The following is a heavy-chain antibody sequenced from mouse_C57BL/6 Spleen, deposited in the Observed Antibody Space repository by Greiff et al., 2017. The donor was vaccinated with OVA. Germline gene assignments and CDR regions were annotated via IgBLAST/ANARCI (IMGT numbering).Heavy chain of an antibody. V-gene: IGHV1-69*01. Sequence: VQLHQPGAELVMPGASVKLSCKASGYTFTSYWMHWVKQRPGQGLEWIGEIDPSDSYTNYNQKFKGKSTLTVDKSSSTAYMQLSSLTSEDSAVYYCARRDYYGNWYFDVWGTGTTVTVSS. CDR2: IDPSDSYT. J-gene: IGHJ1*03. D-gene: IGHD1-1*01. CDR3: ARRDYYGNWYFDV. CDR1: GYTFTSYW.